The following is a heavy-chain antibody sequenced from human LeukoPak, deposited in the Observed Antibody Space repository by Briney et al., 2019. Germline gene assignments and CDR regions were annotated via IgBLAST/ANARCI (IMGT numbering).Heavy chain of an antibody. CDR3: AKDLQLWSGVLDY. D-gene: IGHD5-18*01. J-gene: IGHJ4*02. Sequence: PGGSLRLSCAASGFTFSSYGMHWLRQAPGKGLEWVAFIRYDGSNKYYADSVKGRFTISRDNSKNTLYLQMNSLRAEDTAVYYFAKDLQLWSGVLDYWGQGTLVTVSS. V-gene: IGHV3-30*02. CDR2: IRYDGSNK. CDR1: GFTFSSYG.